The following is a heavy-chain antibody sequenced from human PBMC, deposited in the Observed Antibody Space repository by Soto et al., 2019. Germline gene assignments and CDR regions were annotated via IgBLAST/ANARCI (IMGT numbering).Heavy chain of an antibody. CDR2: IWNDGSEK. J-gene: IGHJ4*02. D-gene: IGHD5-12*01. CDR1: VFTFSLYG. V-gene: IGHV3-33*01. CDR3: ARVGHNGYDLDFDY. Sequence: PGGALRLSCAASVFTFSLYGMHWVRQAPGKGLGWVAVIWNDGSEKNYADSVKGRFTLSGDSSKNTLYLEMNSLRVEDTAVYYCARVGHNGYDLDFDYWGQGTLVTVSS.